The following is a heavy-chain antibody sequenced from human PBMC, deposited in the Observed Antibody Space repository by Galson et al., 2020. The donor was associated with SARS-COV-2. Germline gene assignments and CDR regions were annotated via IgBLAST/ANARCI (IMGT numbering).Heavy chain of an antibody. V-gene: IGHV3-53*05. CDR3: VRDDGTAPYDY. CDR2: IYYDGNT. CDR1: GFTFTKYW. J-gene: IGHJ4*02. Sequence: METGGSLRLSCAASGFTFTKYWMAWVRQAPGKGLEWVSVIYYDGNTNYADSVRGRFTISRDTSKNTVSLQMNSLRAEDTAVYYCVRDDGTAPYDYWGPGTLVTVSS. D-gene: IGHD5-18*01.